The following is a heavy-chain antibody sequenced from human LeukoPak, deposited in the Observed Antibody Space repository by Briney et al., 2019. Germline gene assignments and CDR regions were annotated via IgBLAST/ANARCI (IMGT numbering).Heavy chain of an antibody. CDR3: ARTSDYSVTT. Sequence: GASVKVSCKVSGYTFTPYYMHWVRQAPGQGLEWMGRIDPNSGGTIYVHKFQGRVAMTRDTSISTAYMELSRLTSDDTAVYYCARTSDYSVTTWGQGTLVTVSS. J-gene: IGHJ5*02. D-gene: IGHD4-11*01. CDR2: IDPNSGGT. CDR1: GYTFTPYY. V-gene: IGHV1-2*02.